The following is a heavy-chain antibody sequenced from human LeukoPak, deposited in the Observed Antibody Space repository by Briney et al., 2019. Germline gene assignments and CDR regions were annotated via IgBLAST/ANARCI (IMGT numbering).Heavy chain of an antibody. CDR2: IYYSGST. D-gene: IGHD2-2*02. J-gene: IGHJ6*02. V-gene: IGHV4-59*08. CDR3: ARLGYCSSTSCYTDYYYGMDV. CDR1: GGSISSYY. Sequence: SETLSLTCTVSGGSISSYYWSWIRQPPGKGLEWIGYIYYSGSTNYNPSLKSRVTISVDTSKNQFSLKLSSVTAADTAVYYCARLGYCSSTSCYTDYYYGMDVWGQGTTVTVSS.